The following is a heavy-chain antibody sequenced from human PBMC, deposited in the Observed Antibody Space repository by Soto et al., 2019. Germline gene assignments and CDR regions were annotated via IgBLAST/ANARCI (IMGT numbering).Heavy chain of an antibody. V-gene: IGHV3-23*01. Sequence: PGGSLRLSCAASGFTFSSYAMSWVRQAPGKGLEWVSAISGSGGSTYYADSVKGRFTISRDNSKNTQYLQMNSLRAEDTAVYYCAKLGLYQLPSGWFDPWGQETLVTVSS. CDR1: GFTFSSYA. CDR2: ISGSGGST. D-gene: IGHD2-2*01. J-gene: IGHJ5*02. CDR3: AKLGLYQLPSGWFDP.